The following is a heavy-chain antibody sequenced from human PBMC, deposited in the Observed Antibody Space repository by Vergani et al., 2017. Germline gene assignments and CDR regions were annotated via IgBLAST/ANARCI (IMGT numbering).Heavy chain of an antibody. D-gene: IGHD2/OR15-2a*01. J-gene: IGHJ4*01. CDR3: VKEKIDLGSYFFDS. Sequence: EMQLVESGGGLVQPGGSLRLSCAASGFTFSDHYMDWVRQAPGKGLEWVGRTRNKANSYTTEYAASVKGRFIVSRDASESSLYLQMNSLQTEDTALYYCVKEKIDLGSYFFDSWGHEILVTVSS. V-gene: IGHV3-72*01. CDR1: GFTFSDHY. CDR2: TRNKANSYTT.